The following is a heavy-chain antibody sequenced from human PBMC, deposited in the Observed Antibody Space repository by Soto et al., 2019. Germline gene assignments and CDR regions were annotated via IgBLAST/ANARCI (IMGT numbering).Heavy chain of an antibody. CDR3: AKASSGWYMVFGYGFDP. CDR2: ISWNSGSI. V-gene: IGHV3-9*01. D-gene: IGHD6-19*01. Sequence: EVQLVESGGGLVQPGRSLRLSCAASGFTFDDYAMHWVRQAPGKGLEWVSGISWNSGSIGYADSVKGRFTISRDNAKNSLYLQMNSLRAEDTALSYCAKASSGWYMVFGYGFDPWGQGTLVTVSS. CDR1: GFTFDDYA. J-gene: IGHJ5*02.